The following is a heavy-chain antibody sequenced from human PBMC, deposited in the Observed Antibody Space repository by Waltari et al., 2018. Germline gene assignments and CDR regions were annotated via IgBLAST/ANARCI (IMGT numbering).Heavy chain of an antibody. CDR3: ARGNYDFFSGHYSDL. V-gene: IGHV4-4*07. CDR1: GGSVTGAN. D-gene: IGHD3-3*01. J-gene: IGHJ5*02. Sequence: QVELQESGPGLVKPSETLSLTCTVSGGSVTGANWSWVRQPAGKGLEWIGRIFASGGTVYNPSFKSRVTMSVDTSKNEFSLRLTSVTAADTAVYYCARGNYDFFSGHYSDLWGRGTRVTVSS. CDR2: IFASGGT.